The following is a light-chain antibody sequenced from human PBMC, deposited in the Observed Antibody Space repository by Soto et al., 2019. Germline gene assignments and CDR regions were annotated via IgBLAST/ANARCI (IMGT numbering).Light chain of an antibody. V-gene: IGLV2-14*01. Sequence: QSVLTQPASVSGSPGQSITISCTGTSSDVCGYNYVSWYQQHPGKAPKLMIYDVSNRPSGVSNRFSGSKSGNTASLTISGLQAEDVADYYCSSYTSSSTLPYVFGTGTKVTVL. J-gene: IGLJ1*01. CDR1: SSDVCGYNY. CDR3: SSYTSSSTLPYV. CDR2: DVS.